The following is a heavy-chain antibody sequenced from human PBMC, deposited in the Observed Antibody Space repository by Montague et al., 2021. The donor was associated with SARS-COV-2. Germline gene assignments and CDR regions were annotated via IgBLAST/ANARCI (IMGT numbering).Heavy chain of an antibody. Sequence: SLRLSCAASGFTFSSYWMHWVRQAPGKGLVWVSRINSDESSTSYADSVKGRFTISRDNAKNTLYLQMNSLRAVDTAVYYCASGSFLGVAPGDYWGQGTLVTVSS. V-gene: IGHV3-74*01. D-gene: IGHD3-10*01. CDR3: ASGSFLGVAPGDY. J-gene: IGHJ4*02. CDR1: GFTFSSYW. CDR2: INSDESST.